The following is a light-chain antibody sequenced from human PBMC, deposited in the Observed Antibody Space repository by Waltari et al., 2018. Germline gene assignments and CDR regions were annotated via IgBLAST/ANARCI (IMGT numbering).Light chain of an antibody. J-gene: IGKJ3*01. Sequence: DIQMTQSPSSLSASVGDKVTITCRASQDIATYLAWYQQKPGKPPKLLIYSASSLQTGVPSRFSGSGSGADYILTISSLQPEDFATYYCQQGYNTPFTFGPGTKLDI. CDR1: QDIATY. CDR3: QQGYNTPFT. V-gene: IGKV1-12*01. CDR2: SAS.